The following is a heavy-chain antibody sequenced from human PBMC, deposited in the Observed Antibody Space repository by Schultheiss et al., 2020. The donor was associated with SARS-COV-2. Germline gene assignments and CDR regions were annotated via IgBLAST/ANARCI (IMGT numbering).Heavy chain of an antibody. Sequence: GGSLRLSCAASGFTFSSYSMNWVRQAPGKGLEWVSYISSSSSTIYYADSVKGRFTISRDNAKNSLYLQMNSLRAEDTAVYYCARGPTIQPDSSGPWGQGTLVTVSS. CDR2: ISSSSSTI. CDR1: GFTFSSYS. D-gene: IGHD3-22*01. CDR3: ARGPTIQPDSSGP. J-gene: IGHJ5*02. V-gene: IGHV3-48*01.